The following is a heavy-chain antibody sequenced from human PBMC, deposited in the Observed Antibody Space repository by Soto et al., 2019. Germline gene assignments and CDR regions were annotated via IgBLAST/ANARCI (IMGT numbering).Heavy chain of an antibody. CDR1: GFTLSSNS. J-gene: IGHJ5*02. V-gene: IGHV3-23*01. CDR3: AKWSGFGDA. Sequence: GGSLRLSCAASGFTLSSNSMAWVRQAPGKRLQWVSGISNDGSTTFYIDSVRGRFTISRDTSTNTLYLQMDSLRVEDTAVYFCAKWSGFGDAWGQGTLVTAPQ. CDR2: ISNDGSTT. D-gene: IGHD3-10*01.